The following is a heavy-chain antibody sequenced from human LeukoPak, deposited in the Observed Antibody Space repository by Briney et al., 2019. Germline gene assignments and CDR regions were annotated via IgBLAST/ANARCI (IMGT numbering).Heavy chain of an antibody. CDR2: IRYDDTNQ. D-gene: IGHD6-19*01. V-gene: IGHV3-30*02. CDR1: GFTFRNYH. Sequence: GGSLRLSCEASGFTFRNYHMHWVRQAPGKGLEWVAFIRYDDTNQHYADSVKGRFTISRDNSKNTQYLQMNSLRPENTAVYYCAKDHVAGATVDYWGQGTLVTVSS. CDR3: AKDHVAGATVDY. J-gene: IGHJ4*02.